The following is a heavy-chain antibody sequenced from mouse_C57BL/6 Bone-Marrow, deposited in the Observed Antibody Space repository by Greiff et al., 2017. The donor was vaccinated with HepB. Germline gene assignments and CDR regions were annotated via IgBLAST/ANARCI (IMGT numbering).Heavy chain of an antibody. D-gene: IGHD1-1*01. V-gene: IGHV1-81*01. Sequence: QVQLQQSGAELARPGASVKLSCKASGYTFTSYGISWVKQRTGQGLEWIGEIYPRSGNTYYNEKFKGKATLTADKSSSTAYMELRSLTSEDSAVYFCARVYYGSSLGYWGQGTTLTVSS. J-gene: IGHJ2*01. CDR2: IYPRSGNT. CDR1: GYTFTSYG. CDR3: ARVYYGSSLGY.